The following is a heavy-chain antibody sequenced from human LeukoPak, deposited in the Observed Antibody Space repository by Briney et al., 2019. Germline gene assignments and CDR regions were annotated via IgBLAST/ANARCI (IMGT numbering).Heavy chain of an antibody. J-gene: IGHJ4*02. CDR3: VKDSTARASNLPDY. V-gene: IGHV3-33*03. CDR2: IWHDGDTT. CDR1: GFTFNNYG. Sequence: GTSLRLSCAASGFTFNNYGMHWVRQAPGKGQEWVAVIWHDGDTTFYADSVKGRFTISRDKSKNTLYLEMNSLRAEDTALYYCVKDSTARASNLPDYWGQGTLVTVSS. D-gene: IGHD1-1*01.